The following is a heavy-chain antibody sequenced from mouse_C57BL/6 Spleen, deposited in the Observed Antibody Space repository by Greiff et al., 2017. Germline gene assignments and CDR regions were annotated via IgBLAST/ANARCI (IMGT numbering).Heavy chain of an antibody. Sequence: VQLQQSGAELVRPGSSVKLSCKASGYTFTSYWLHWVKQRPIQGLEWIGNIDPSDSETHSNQKFKDKATLTVDKSSSTSYMHLSSLTSEDSAVYYCASGEGFDYWGQGTTLTVSS. CDR1: GYTFTSYW. J-gene: IGHJ2*01. CDR2: IDPSDSET. CDR3: ASGEGFDY. V-gene: IGHV1-52*01.